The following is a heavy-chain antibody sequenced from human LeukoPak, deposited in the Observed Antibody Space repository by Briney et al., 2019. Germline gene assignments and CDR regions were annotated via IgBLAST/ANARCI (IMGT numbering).Heavy chain of an antibody. Sequence: PSETLSLTCTVSRGSISGYYWSWIRQPPGKGLEWIGYVYYSGSTNYNPSLKSRVTISIDRSKSQFSLKLSSVTAADTAVYYCARHLLGVVSHYDYYYAMDVWGQGTTVTVPS. CDR1: RGSISGYY. V-gene: IGHV4-59*08. CDR3: ARHLLGVVSHYDYYYAMDV. J-gene: IGHJ6*02. CDR2: VYYSGST. D-gene: IGHD3-3*01.